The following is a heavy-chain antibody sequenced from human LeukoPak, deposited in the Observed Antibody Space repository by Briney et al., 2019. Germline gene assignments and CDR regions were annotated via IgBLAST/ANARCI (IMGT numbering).Heavy chain of an antibody. CDR2: IYYSGST. D-gene: IGHD1-26*01. J-gene: IGHJ3*02. V-gene: IGHV4-30-4*07. CDR3: GVGASRRLDAFDI. CDR1: GGSISSGGYS. Sequence: SETLSLTCAVSGGSISSGGYSWSWIRQPPGKGLEWIGYIYYSGSTYYNPSLKSRVTISVDTSKNQFSLKLSSVTAADTAVYYCGVGASRRLDAFDIWGQGTMVTVSS.